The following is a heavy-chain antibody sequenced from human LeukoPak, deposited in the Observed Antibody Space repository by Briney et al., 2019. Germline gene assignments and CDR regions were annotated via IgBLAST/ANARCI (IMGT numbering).Heavy chain of an antibody. CDR1: GFTFSSYG. D-gene: IGHD3-10*02. J-gene: IGHJ3*02. V-gene: IGHV3-30*02. CDR3: AKGMARFGSAFDI. Sequence: GGSLRLSCAASGFTFSSYGMHWVRQAPGKGLEWVAFIRYDGSNKYYADSVKGRFTISRDNSKNTLYLQMNSLRAEDTAVYYCAKGMARFGSAFDIWGQGTMVTVSS. CDR2: IRYDGSNK.